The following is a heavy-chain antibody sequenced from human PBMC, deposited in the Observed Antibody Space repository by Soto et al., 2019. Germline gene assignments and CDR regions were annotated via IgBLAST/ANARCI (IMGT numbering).Heavy chain of an antibody. V-gene: IGHV3-33*01. D-gene: IGHD6-13*01. CDR3: ARDIAAAGTSYYYYGMDV. J-gene: IGHJ6*02. CDR1: GFTFSSYG. Sequence: QVQLVESGGGVVQPGRSLRLSCAASGFTFSSYGMHWVRQAPGKGLEWVAVIWYDGSNKYYADSVKGRFTISRDNSKNTLYRQMTSLRAEDTAVYYCARDIAAAGTSYYYYGMDVWGQGTTVTVSS. CDR2: IWYDGSNK.